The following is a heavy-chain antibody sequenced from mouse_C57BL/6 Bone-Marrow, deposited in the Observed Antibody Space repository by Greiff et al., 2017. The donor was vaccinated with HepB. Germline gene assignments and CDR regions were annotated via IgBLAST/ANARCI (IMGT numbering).Heavy chain of an antibody. D-gene: IGHD1-1*01. CDR1: GFSLTSYG. CDR3: ARVVYYYVFAY. V-gene: IGHV2-2*01. J-gene: IGHJ3*01. Sequence: VKLMESGPGLVQPSQSLSITCTVSGFSLTSYGVPWVRHSPGKGLEWLGVIWCGGSTDYNAAFISRLSISKVNSTSQVFFKMNSLQADDSAIYYCARVVYYYVFAYWGQGTLVTVSA. CDR2: IWCGGST.